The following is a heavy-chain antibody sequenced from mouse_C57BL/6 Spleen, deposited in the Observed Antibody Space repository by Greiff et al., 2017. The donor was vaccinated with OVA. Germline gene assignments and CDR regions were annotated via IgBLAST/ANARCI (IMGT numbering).Heavy chain of an antibody. Sequence: VQLQQSGAELVRPGSSVKLSCKASGYTFTSYWMHWVKQRPIQGLEWIGNIDPSDSETPYNQKFKDKATLTVDKSSSTAYMQRSSLTSEDSGVYYFSRGYYSNYYYAMDYWGQGTSGTVSS. V-gene: IGHV1-52*01. CDR2: IDPSDSET. CDR3: SRGYYSNYYYAMDY. D-gene: IGHD2-5*01. J-gene: IGHJ4*01. CDR1: GYTFTSYW.